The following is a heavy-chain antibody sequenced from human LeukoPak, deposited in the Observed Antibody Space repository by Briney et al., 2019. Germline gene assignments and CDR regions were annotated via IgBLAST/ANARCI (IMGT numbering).Heavy chain of an antibody. V-gene: IGHV3-23*01. CDR2: ISGSGGST. CDR3: AKDLVYYDFWSGLTTYYFDY. Sequence: GGSLRLSCAASGFTFSSYAMSWFRQAPGKGLEWVSAISGSGGSTYYADSVKGRFTISRDNSKNTLYLQMNSLRAEDTAVYYCAKDLVYYDFWSGLTTYYFDYWGQGTLVTVSS. D-gene: IGHD3-3*01. CDR1: GFTFSSYA. J-gene: IGHJ4*02.